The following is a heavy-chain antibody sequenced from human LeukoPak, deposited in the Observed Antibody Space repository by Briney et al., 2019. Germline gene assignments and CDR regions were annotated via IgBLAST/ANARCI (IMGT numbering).Heavy chain of an antibody. J-gene: IGHJ4*02. CDR3: AKDCYDILTD. CDR2: IRQDGGAT. Sequence: PGGSLRLSCAASGFTFTSYWMTWVRQAPGKGLEWLANIRQDGGATYYGGSVRGRFTISRDNSKNTLYLQMNSLRAEDTAVYYCAKDCYDILTDWGQGTLVTVSS. D-gene: IGHD3-9*01. CDR1: GFTFTSYW. V-gene: IGHV3-7*01.